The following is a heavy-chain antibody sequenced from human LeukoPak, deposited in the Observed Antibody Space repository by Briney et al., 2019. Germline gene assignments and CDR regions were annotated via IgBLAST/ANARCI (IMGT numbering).Heavy chain of an antibody. CDR2: ISGDETYT. V-gene: IGHV3-74*01. CDR1: GFTFSSDF. Sequence: GGSLRLSCVASGFTFSSDFMHWIRQAPGEGLMWVSQISGDETYTNYADSVKGRFTISRDNAKNTLYLQMNSLRAEDTAIYYCVRVDNAFNIWGQGTLVTVSS. J-gene: IGHJ3*02. CDR3: VRVDNAFNI.